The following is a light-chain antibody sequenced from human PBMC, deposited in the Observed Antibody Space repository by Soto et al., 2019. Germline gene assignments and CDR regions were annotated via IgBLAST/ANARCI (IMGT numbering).Light chain of an antibody. J-gene: IGLJ2*01. Sequence: QSALTQPASVSGSPGQSITISCTGTSSDVGGYNYVSWYQQHPGKAPKVMIYDVSNRPSGVSNRFSGSKSGNTASLTISGLQAEDEADYHCSSYTRSSTRVFGGGTKVTVL. V-gene: IGLV2-14*01. CDR3: SSYTRSSTRV. CDR1: SSDVGGYNY. CDR2: DVS.